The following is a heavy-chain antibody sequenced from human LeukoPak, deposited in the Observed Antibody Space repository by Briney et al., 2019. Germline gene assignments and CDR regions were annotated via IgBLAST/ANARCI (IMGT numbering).Heavy chain of an antibody. D-gene: IGHD3-22*01. Sequence: GGSLRLSCAASGFTFSNYGMHWVRQAPGKGLEWVAGVSFDGTNKFYADSVKGRVTISRDTSKNTLYLQMNSLRAEDTAVYYCIRAPRDSSAHTVMYFDYWGQGTLVTVSS. CDR3: IRAPRDSSAHTVMYFDY. J-gene: IGHJ4*02. CDR2: VSFDGTNK. V-gene: IGHV3-30*03. CDR1: GFTFSNYG.